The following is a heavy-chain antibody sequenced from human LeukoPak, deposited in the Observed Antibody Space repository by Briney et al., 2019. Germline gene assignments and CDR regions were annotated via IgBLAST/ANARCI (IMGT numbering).Heavy chain of an antibody. J-gene: IGHJ5*02. V-gene: IGHV3-30*02. Sequence: GGSLRLSCAASGFSFSTYGMHWVRQVPGKGLEWVTFIGRDGSNEDYTDSVKGRFTISRDNSKNMLYLQMNSLRPEDTAVYYCARDNSVGDVAWWFDPWGQGTLVTVSS. D-gene: IGHD1-26*01. CDR2: IGRDGSNE. CDR1: GFSFSTYG. CDR3: ARDNSVGDVAWWFDP.